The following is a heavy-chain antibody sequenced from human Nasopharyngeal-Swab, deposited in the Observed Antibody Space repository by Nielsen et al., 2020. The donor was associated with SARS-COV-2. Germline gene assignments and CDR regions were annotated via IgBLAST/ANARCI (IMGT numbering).Heavy chain of an antibody. Sequence: GESLKISCAASGFTFSTYSMNWVRQAPGKGLEWVSYISSSSSTRYYADSVKGRFTISRDNAKNSLYLQMNSLRDEDTAVYYCARVRWDYYGSGSYMSRDNWFDPWGQGTLVTVSS. D-gene: IGHD3-10*01. CDR3: ARVRWDYYGSGSYMSRDNWFDP. CDR1: GFTFSTYS. J-gene: IGHJ5*02. V-gene: IGHV3-48*02. CDR2: ISSSSSTR.